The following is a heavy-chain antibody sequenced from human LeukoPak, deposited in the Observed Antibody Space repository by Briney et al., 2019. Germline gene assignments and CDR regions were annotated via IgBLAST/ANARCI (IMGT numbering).Heavy chain of an antibody. CDR1: GFTFSSYW. Sequence: GGSLRLSCAASGFTFSSYWMSWVRQAPGKGLEWVANIRHDGSETYYVDSLRGRFTISRDNAKNLVYLQMSSLRAEDTAIYYCARDETYDYESNGYLDFWGQGTVVTVSS. J-gene: IGHJ4*02. V-gene: IGHV3-7*01. CDR3: ARDETYDYESNGYLDF. D-gene: IGHD3-22*01. CDR2: IRHDGSET.